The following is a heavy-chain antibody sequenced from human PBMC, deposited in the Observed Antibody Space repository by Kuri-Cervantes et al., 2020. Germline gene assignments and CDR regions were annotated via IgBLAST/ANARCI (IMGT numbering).Heavy chain of an antibody. CDR1: GFTFSDYN. V-gene: IGHV3-48*02. CDR2: ISSGSLSK. Sequence: GESLKISCAASGFTFSDYNMNWVRQAPGKGPEWVSYISSGSLSKYYADSVKGRFTISRDDAKNSLYLQMNSLRDEDTAVYYCAKRSVRFLEWLSAEFDYWGQGTLVTVSS. CDR3: AKRSVRFLEWLSAEFDY. D-gene: IGHD3-3*01. J-gene: IGHJ4*02.